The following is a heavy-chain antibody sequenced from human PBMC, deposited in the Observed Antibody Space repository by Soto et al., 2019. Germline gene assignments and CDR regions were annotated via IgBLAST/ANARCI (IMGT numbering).Heavy chain of an antibody. V-gene: IGHV3-15*07. CDR2: VKSKNDGRTT. Sequence: PGGSLRLSCAASGFTFSNAWINWVRQTPGRGLEWVGRVKSKNDGRTTDFAAPVKGRFAISRDDSKNMVYLEMNSLQTEDTAVYYCAKDRHPDGIWTFDSWGPGTLVTVSS. CDR3: AKDRHPDGIWTFDS. CDR1: GFTFSNAW. D-gene: IGHD3-9*01. J-gene: IGHJ4*02.